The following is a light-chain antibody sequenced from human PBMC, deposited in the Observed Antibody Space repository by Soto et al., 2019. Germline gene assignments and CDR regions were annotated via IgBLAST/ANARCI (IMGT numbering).Light chain of an antibody. CDR3: QQYGSSGT. CDR1: QDIQNA. J-gene: IGKJ1*01. Sequence: GDRVTITCRASQDIQNALGWYQQKPGKAPKRLIYAASSLQSGVPSRFSGSGSGTDFTLTISRLEPEDFAVYYCQQYGSSGTFGQGTKVDI. V-gene: IGKV1-17*01. CDR2: AAS.